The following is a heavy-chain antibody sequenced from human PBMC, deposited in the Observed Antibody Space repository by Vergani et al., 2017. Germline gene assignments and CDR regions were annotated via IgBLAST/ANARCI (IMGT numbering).Heavy chain of an antibody. CDR2: IHHSGTT. D-gene: IGHD3-22*01. V-gene: IGHV4-30-2*06. CDR3: ARATYYYDDDSSRYGYYFGE. J-gene: IGHJ4*02. Sequence: QVQLQEFGSGLVQASGPLSLTFGVSGASVRSNGFSWNSVRHSPGKGLGSIGYIHHSGTTYYTPSLKSRLVISLNVSKNDLSLRMTSVIAADTVVYFCARATYYYDDDSSRYGYYFGEWGQGTLVTVSS. CDR1: GASVRSNGFS.